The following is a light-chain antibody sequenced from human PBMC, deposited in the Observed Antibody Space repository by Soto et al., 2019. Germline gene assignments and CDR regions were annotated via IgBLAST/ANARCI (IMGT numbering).Light chain of an antibody. V-gene: IGLV2-8*01. CDR2: EVN. J-gene: IGLJ3*02. CDR3: TSYTGSNIWV. CDR1: SSDVGAYKY. Sequence: QSALTQPPSASGSPGQSVTMSRTGTSSDVGAYKYVSWYQQYPGKAPKLMIYEVNKRPSGVPDRFSGSKSGNTASLTVSGLQAEDEADYYCTSYTGSNIWVFGGGTKVTVL.